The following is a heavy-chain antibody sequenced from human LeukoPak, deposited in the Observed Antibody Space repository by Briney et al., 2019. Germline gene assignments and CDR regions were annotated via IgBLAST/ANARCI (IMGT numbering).Heavy chain of an antibody. CDR3: ARAGLSSGHLGYY. D-gene: IGHD6-19*01. CDR1: GGSISSSSYY. J-gene: IGHJ4*02. V-gene: IGHV3-11*04. CDR2: ISSSGSTI. Sequence: LSLTCTVSGGSISSSSYYWGWIRQPPGEGLEWVSYISSSGSTIYYADSVKGRFTISRDNAKNSLYLQMNSLRAEDTAVYYCARAGLSSGHLGYYWGQGTLVTVSS.